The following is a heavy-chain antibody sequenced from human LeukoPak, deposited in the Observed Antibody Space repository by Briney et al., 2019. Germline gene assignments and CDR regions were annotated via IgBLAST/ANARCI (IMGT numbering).Heavy chain of an antibody. Sequence: SVKASCKASGGTFSSYAISWVRQAPGQGLEWMGKIIPIFGTANYAQKFQGRVTITTGESTSTAYMELSSLRSEDTAVYYCAREEAYDSSGYSPLWGQGTLVTVSS. V-gene: IGHV1-69*05. CDR2: IIPIFGTA. J-gene: IGHJ4*02. CDR3: AREEAYDSSGYSPL. CDR1: GGTFSSYA. D-gene: IGHD3-22*01.